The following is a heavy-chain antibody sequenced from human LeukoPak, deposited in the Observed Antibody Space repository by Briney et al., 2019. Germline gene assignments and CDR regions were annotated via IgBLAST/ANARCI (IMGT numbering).Heavy chain of an antibody. CDR1: GYTFTGYY. CDR3: ARDSPNGLGWFDP. V-gene: IGHV1-2*02. Sequence: ASVKVSCKAAGYTFTGYYMHWVRQAPGQGLEWMGWINPNNGGTNYAQKFQGRVTMTTDTSTSTAYMELRSLRSDDTAVYYCARDSPNGLGWFDPWGQGTLVTVSS. J-gene: IGHJ5*02. CDR2: INPNNGGT. D-gene: IGHD2-8*01.